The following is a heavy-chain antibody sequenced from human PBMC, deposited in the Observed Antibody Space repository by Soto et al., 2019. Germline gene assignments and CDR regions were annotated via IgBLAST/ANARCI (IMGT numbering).Heavy chain of an antibody. V-gene: IGHV4-59*01. Sequence: SETLSLTCTVSGGSISSYYWSWIRQPPGKGLEWIGYIYYSGSTNYNPSLKSRVTISVDTSKNQFSLKLSSVTAADTAVYYCARGYYKAEFDYWGQGTLVTVSS. CDR1: GGSISSYY. D-gene: IGHD3-22*01. CDR3: ARGYYKAEFDY. CDR2: IYYSGST. J-gene: IGHJ4*02.